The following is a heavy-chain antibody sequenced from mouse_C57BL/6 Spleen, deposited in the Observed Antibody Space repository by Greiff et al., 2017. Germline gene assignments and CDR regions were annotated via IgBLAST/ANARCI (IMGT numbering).Heavy chain of an antibody. J-gene: IGHJ3*01. CDR3: TREDFDPWFAY. CDR1: GYTFTDYE. CDR2: IDPETGGT. Sequence: VQLQQSGAELVRPGASVTLSCKASGYTFTDYEMHWVKQTPVHGLEWIGAIDPETGGTAYNQKFKGKAILTADKSSSTAYMELRSLTSEDSAVYYCTREDFDPWFAYWGQGTLVTVSA. V-gene: IGHV1-15*01.